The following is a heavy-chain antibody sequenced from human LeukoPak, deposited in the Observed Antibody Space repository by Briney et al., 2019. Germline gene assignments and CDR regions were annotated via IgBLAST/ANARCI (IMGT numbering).Heavy chain of an antibody. CDR3: ASLGPEDSSGYSYY. D-gene: IGHD3-22*01. V-gene: IGHV3-23*01. J-gene: IGHJ4*02. CDR1: GFTFDDYG. Sequence: PGGSLRLSCAASGFTFDDYGMSWVRQAPGKGLEWVAATSSSDSGKYHADSVRGRFTISRDNSKNTVYLQMNSLRAEDTAVYYCASLGPEDSSGYSYYWGQGTLVTVSS. CDR2: TSSSDSGK.